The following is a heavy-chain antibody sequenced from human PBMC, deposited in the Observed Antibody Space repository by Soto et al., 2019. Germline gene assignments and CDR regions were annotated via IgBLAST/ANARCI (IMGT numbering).Heavy chain of an antibody. Sequence: PSETLSLTCTVSGGSISSYYWSWIRQPPGKGLEWIGYIYYSGSTNYNPSLKSRVTISVDTSKNQFSLKLSSVTAADTAVYYCARSRSTYCSGSGLGYYYGMDFWGQGTTVTVSS. CDR2: IYYSGST. CDR1: GGSISSYY. D-gene: IGHD3-10*01. V-gene: IGHV4-59*01. CDR3: ARSRSTYCSGSGLGYYYGMDF. J-gene: IGHJ6*02.